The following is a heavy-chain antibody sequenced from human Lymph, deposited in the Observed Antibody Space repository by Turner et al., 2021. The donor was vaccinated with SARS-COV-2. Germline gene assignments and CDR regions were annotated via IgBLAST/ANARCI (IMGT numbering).Heavy chain of an antibody. J-gene: IGHJ4*02. CDR3: ARSRDLQSMVLGVDPLDY. D-gene: IGHD3-10*01. Sequence: QVQLLQSGAAVKNPGASVKVSCKASGYTFTGYDMHWVRQAPGQGLECMGCINPNSGGTNYAQKFQGRVTMTRDTSISTAYMELSRLRSDDTAVYYCARSRDLQSMVLGVDPLDYWGQGTLVTVSS. CDR2: INPNSGGT. V-gene: IGHV1-2*02. CDR1: GYTFTGYD.